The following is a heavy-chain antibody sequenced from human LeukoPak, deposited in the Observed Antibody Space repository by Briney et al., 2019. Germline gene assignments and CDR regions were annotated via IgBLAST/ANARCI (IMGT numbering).Heavy chain of an antibody. CDR2: INHSGST. V-gene: IGHV4-34*01. CDR1: GGSFSGYY. Sequence: SETLSLTCAVYGGSFSGYYWSWIRQPPGKGLEWIGEINHSGSTNYNPSLKSRVTISVDTSKNQFSLKLSSVTAADTAVYYCASPKSIAVAGEFDYWGQGTLVTVSS. CDR3: ASPKSIAVAGEFDY. D-gene: IGHD6-19*01. J-gene: IGHJ4*02.